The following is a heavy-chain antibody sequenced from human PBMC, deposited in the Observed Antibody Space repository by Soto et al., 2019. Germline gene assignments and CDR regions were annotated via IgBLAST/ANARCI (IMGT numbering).Heavy chain of an antibody. CDR2: ISFDSTKT. Sequence: QVQLLESGGGVVPPGRSFTLSCAASGFTLRTYGMHWVRQAPGKGLEWVSLISFDSTKTYYAVSVRGRVTISRDTSKSTLYLPRSSLTREHTPAYYCAKDIYTVGVSPAPRPHCFDSWGPGTLVTVSS. CDR1: GFTLRTYG. V-gene: IGHV3-30*18. D-gene: IGHD4-17*01. J-gene: IGHJ4*02. CDR3: AKDIYTVGVSPAPRPHCFDS.